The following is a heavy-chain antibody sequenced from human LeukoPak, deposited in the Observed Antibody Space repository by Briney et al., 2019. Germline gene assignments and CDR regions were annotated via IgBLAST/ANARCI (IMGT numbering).Heavy chain of an antibody. Sequence: SETLSLTCTVSGGSISSYYWSWIRQPPGKGLEWIGYIHYRGSTNYNPSLKSRVTMSVDTSKNQFSLKLSSVTPADTAVYYCVRDKGGYCSSTSCYAAHWFDPWGRGTLASVSS. V-gene: IGHV4-59*01. D-gene: IGHD2-2*01. J-gene: IGHJ5*02. CDR2: IHYRGST. CDR1: GGSISSYY. CDR3: VRDKGGYCSSTSCYAAHWFDP.